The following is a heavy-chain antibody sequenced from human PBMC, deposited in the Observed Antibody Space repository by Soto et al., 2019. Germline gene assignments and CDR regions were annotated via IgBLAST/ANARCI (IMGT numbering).Heavy chain of an antibody. Sequence: GGSLRLSCAASGFTFSSYAMSWVRQAPGKGLEWVSAISGSGGSTYYADSVKGRFTISRDNSKNTLYLQMNSLRAEDTAVYYCAKVVVVVAATPGWDWFDPWGQGTLVTVSS. V-gene: IGHV3-23*01. J-gene: IGHJ5*02. D-gene: IGHD2-15*01. CDR3: AKVVVVVAATPGWDWFDP. CDR2: ISGSGGST. CDR1: GFTFSSYA.